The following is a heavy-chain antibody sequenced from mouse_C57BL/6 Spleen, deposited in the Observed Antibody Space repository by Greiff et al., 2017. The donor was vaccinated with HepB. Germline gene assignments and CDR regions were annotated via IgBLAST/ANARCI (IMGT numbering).Heavy chain of an antibody. Sequence: QVQLQQPGAELVKPGASVKLSCKASGYTFTSYWMQWVKQRPGQGLEWIGEIDPSDSYTNYNQKFKGKATLTVDTSSSTAYRQLSSLTSADSAVYYCARRYYGSPFDYWGQGTTLTVSS. D-gene: IGHD1-1*01. CDR1: GYTFTSYW. V-gene: IGHV1-50*01. J-gene: IGHJ2*01. CDR2: IDPSDSYT. CDR3: ARRYYGSPFDY.